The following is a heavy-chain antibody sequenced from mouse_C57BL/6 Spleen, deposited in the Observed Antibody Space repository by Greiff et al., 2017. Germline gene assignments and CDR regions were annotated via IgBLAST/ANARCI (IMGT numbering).Heavy chain of an antibody. CDR2: IDPADSET. J-gene: IGHJ2*01. Sequence: QVQLQQPGAELVRPGSSVKLSCKASGYTFTSYWMHWVKQRPIQGLEWIGNIDPADSETHYNQKFKDKATLTVDKSSRTAYMQLSSLTSEDSAVYYCARLRDDYDGYYFDYWGQGTTLTVSS. V-gene: IGHV1-52*01. CDR3: ARLRDDYDGYYFDY. D-gene: IGHD2-4*01. CDR1: GYTFTSYW.